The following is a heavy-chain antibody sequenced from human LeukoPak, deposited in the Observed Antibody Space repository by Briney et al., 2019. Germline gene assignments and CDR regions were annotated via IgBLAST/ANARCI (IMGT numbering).Heavy chain of an antibody. V-gene: IGHV4-34*01. CDR3: ARGKAYYGSGSYYNEADY. J-gene: IGHJ4*02. D-gene: IGHD3-10*01. CDR1: GGSFSGYY. Sequence: PSETLPLTCAVYGGSFSGYYWSWIRQPPGKGLEWIGEINHSGSTNYNPSLKSRVTISVETSKNQFSLKLSSVTAADTAVYYCARGKAYYGSGSYYNEADYWGQGTLVTVSS. CDR2: INHSGST.